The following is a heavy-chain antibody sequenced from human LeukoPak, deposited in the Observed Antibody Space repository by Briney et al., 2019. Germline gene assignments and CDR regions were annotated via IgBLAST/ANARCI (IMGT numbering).Heavy chain of an antibody. D-gene: IGHD3-22*01. CDR3: ARFPTNYYDSSAASSWFDP. J-gene: IGHJ5*02. CDR2: IYPGDSDT. CDR1: GYSFTSYW. V-gene: IGHV5-51*01. Sequence: GESLKISCKGSGYSFTSYWIGWVRQKPGKGLEWMGIIYPGDSDTRYSPSFQGQVTISADKSISTAYLQWSSLKASDTAMYYCARFPTNYYDSSAASSWFDPSGQGTLVTVSS.